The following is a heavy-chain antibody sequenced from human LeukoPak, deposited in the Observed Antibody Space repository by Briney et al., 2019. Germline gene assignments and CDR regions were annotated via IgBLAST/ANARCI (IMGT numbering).Heavy chain of an antibody. CDR2: IYTSGST. D-gene: IGHD3-3*01. Sequence: SETLSLTCTVSGGSISSGSCYWSWIRQPAGKGLEWIGRIYTSGSTNYNPSLKSRVTISVDTSKNQFSLKLSSVTAADTAVYYCARERYDFWSGYYNTWGQGTLVTVSS. V-gene: IGHV4-61*02. CDR3: ARERYDFWSGYYNT. CDR1: GGSISSGSCY. J-gene: IGHJ5*02.